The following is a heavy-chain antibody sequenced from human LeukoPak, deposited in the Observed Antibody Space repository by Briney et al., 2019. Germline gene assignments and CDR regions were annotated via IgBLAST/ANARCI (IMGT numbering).Heavy chain of an antibody. CDR3: ASRGVVDDAFDI. V-gene: IGHV1-18*01. D-gene: IGHD2-21*01. CDR2: ISTYNGNT. J-gene: IGHJ3*02. CDR1: GYTFTSYG. Sequence: ASVKVSCKASGYTFTSYGISWVRQAPGQGLEWMGWISTYNGNTNYAQKLQGRVTMTTDTSTSTAYMELRSLRSDDTAVYYCASRGVVDDAFDIWGQGTMVTVSS.